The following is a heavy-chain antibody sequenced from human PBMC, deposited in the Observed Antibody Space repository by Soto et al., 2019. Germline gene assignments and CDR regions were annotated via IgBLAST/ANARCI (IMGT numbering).Heavy chain of an antibody. D-gene: IGHD3-10*01. CDR3: AFDYYGSGSYYWKFDP. J-gene: IGHJ5*02. CDR2: INAGNGNT. V-gene: IGHV1-3*01. CDR1: GYTFTSYA. Sequence: ASVKVSCKASGYTFTSYAMHWVRQAPGQRLEWMGWINAGNGNTKYSQKFQGRVTITRHTSASTAYMELSSLRSEDTAVYYCAFDYYGSGSYYWKFDPWGQGTLVTVS.